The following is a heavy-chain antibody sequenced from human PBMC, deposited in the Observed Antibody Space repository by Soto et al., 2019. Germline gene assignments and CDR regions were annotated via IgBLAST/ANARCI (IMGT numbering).Heavy chain of an antibody. D-gene: IGHD6-25*01. Sequence: ASVKVSCKASGYTFTTYDISWVRQATGQGLEWMGCMNPYSGNTGYAQKFQGRVTVTRNTSISTVYMELSGLRPDDTAVYYCARRKERSGPHYFDYWGQGIQVTVSS. CDR3: ARRKERSGPHYFDY. J-gene: IGHJ4*02. CDR2: MNPYSGNT. V-gene: IGHV1-8*01. CDR1: GYTFTTYD.